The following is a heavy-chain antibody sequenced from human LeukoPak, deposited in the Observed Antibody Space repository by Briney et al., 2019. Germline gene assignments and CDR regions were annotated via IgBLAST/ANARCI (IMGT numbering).Heavy chain of an antibody. Sequence: SGGSLRLSCAASGFTFSDYYMSWIRQAPGKGLERVSYISSSGSTIYYADSVKGRFTISRDNAKNSLYLQMNSLRAEDTAVYYCARDLVATIIKTACGMDVWGQGTTVTVSS. CDR3: ARDLVATIIKTACGMDV. V-gene: IGHV3-11*01. J-gene: IGHJ6*02. CDR2: ISSSGSTI. D-gene: IGHD5-12*01. CDR1: GFTFSDYY.